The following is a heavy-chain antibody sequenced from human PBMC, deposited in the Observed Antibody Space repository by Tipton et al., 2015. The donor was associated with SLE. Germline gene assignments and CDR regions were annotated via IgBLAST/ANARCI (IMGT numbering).Heavy chain of an antibody. Sequence: SLRLSCAASGFTFSSYSMNWVRQAPGKGLEWVSYISSSSSTIYYAESVKGRFTISRDNAKNSLYLQMNSLRAGDTAVYYCARGRDDSSGFDAFDIWGQGTMVTVSS. D-gene: IGHD6-19*01. CDR1: GFTFSSYS. J-gene: IGHJ3*02. CDR2: ISSSSSTI. CDR3: ARGRDDSSGFDAFDI. V-gene: IGHV3-48*04.